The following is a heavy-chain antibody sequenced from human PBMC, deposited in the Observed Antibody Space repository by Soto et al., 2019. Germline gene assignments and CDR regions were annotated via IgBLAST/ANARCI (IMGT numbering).Heavy chain of an antibody. CDR3: ARVWGGAFDI. CDR1: GGSVSSNSYS. J-gene: IGHJ3*02. D-gene: IGHD3-10*01. CDR2: IYSAGNT. Sequence: SETLSLTCTVSGGSVSSNSYSWGWIRQSPGKGLEWIATIYSAGNTYYHPSLLSRVTISVDTSKNQFSLKLSSVTAADTAVYYCARVWGGAFDIWGQGTMVTVSS. V-gene: IGHV4-39*07.